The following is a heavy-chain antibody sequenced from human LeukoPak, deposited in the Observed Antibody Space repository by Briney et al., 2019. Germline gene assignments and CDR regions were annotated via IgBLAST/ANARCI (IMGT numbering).Heavy chain of an antibody. D-gene: IGHD3-10*01. CDR3: ASRMFFYGSGSYYGHFDY. J-gene: IGHJ4*02. Sequence: SSDTLSLPCTVSGGPISSCSYHWRRIRQAPGKGLEWNGSIYYSGSLYYNPSLKSRVTISLDPSQNESSLKQPAVTAADTAVYYCASRMFFYGSGSYYGHFDYWGQGTLVNVSS. CDR1: GGPISSCSYH. CDR2: IYYSGSL. V-gene: IGHV4-39*01.